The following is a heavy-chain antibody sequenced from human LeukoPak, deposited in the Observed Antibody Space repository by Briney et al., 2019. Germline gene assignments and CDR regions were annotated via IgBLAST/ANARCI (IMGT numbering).Heavy chain of an antibody. Sequence: TEGSLRLSCAASGFTFSSYAMHWVRQAPGKGLEWVAVISYDGSNKYYADSVKGRFTISRDNSKNTLYLQMNSLRAEDTAVYCCARDRTTYSSSWALDYWGQGTLVTVSS. CDR3: ARDRTTYSSSWALDY. D-gene: IGHD6-13*01. V-gene: IGHV3-30-3*01. J-gene: IGHJ4*02. CDR2: ISYDGSNK. CDR1: GFTFSSYA.